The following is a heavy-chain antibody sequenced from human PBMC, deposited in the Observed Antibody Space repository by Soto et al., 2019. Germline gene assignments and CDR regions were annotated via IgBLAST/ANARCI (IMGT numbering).Heavy chain of an antibody. CDR2: IYYSGST. CDR1: GGSISSGGYY. D-gene: IGHD3-10*01. V-gene: IGHV4-31*03. CDR3: ARELKTMVRGVIGFDY. J-gene: IGHJ4*02. Sequence: QVQLQESGPGLVKPSQTLSLTCTVSGGSISSGGYYWSWIRQHPGKGLEWIGYIYYSGSTYYNPSLKSRVTISVDTSKNQFSLKLSSVTAADTAVYYCARELKTMVRGVIGFDYWGQGTLVTVSS.